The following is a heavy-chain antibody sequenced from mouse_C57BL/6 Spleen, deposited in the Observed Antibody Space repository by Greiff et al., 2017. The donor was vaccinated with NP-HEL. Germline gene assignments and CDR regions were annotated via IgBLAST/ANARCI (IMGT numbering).Heavy chain of an antibody. CDR1: GYTFTSYW. CDR2: INPSNGGT. D-gene: IGHD2-1*01. CDR3: ARLNYGNYAYFDY. J-gene: IGHJ2*01. Sequence: VQLQQPGTELVKPGASVKLSCKASGYTFTSYWMHWVKQRPGQGLEWIGNINPSNGGTNYNEKFKSKATLTVDKSSSTAYMQLSSLTSEDSAVYYCARLNYGNYAYFDYWGQGTTLTVSS. V-gene: IGHV1-53*01.